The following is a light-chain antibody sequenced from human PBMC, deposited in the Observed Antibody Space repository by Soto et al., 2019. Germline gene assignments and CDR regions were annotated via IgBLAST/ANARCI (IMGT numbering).Light chain of an antibody. CDR2: GAS. CDR1: QSVTSTY. V-gene: IGKV3-20*01. J-gene: IGKJ4*01. CDR3: QQYYSTPFT. Sequence: EIVLTQSRGTLSLSPGGRATLSCRASQSVTSTYLAWYPQTPGQAPRLLIYGASNRATGIPDRFSGSGSGTDFTLTVSSLQAEDVAVYYCQQYYSTPFTFGGGTKVDIK.